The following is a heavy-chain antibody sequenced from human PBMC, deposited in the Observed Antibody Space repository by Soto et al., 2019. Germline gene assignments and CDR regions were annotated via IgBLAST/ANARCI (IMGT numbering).Heavy chain of an antibody. J-gene: IGHJ6*02. CDR3: ARDFGHYDILTGYYYYYGMDV. Sequence: VESLRISWVSSGFTFSNYWLTWVRPAPGKGLEWVANIKQDGSEKYYVDSVKGRFTISRDNAKNSLYLQMNSLRAEDTAVYYCARDFGHYDILTGYYYYYGMDVWGQGTTVTVSS. D-gene: IGHD3-9*01. CDR2: IKQDGSEK. CDR1: GFTFSNYW. V-gene: IGHV3-7*01.